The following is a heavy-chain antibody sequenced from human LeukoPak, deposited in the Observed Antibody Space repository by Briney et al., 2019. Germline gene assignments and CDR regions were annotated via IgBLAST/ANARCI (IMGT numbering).Heavy chain of an antibody. V-gene: IGHV3-30*01. CDR1: GFTVSSHA. CDR2: ILYDGSST. Sequence: PGGSLRLSCAASGFTVSSHAMHWVRQAPGKGLEWLAIILYDGSSTYYADSVKGRFTISRDNSKNTLYLQMNSLRGEDTARYYCARDVSGSYCTDYWGQGTLVTVSS. CDR3: ARDVSGSYCTDY. D-gene: IGHD1-26*01. J-gene: IGHJ4*02.